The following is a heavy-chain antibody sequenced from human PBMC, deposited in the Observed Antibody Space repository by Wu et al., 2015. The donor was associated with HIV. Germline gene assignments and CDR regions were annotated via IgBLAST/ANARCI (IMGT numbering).Heavy chain of an antibody. Sequence: QVQLVQSGAEVKKPGASVKVSCKASGYTFTSYGISWVRQAPGQGLEWMGWISAYNGNTNYAQKLQGRVTMTTDTSTSTAYMELRSLRSDDTAVYYCARYQTPQWLADHDAFDIWGQGTMVTVSS. CDR3: ARYQTPQWLADHDAFDI. J-gene: IGHJ3*02. CDR2: ISAYNGNT. CDR1: GYTFTSYG. D-gene: IGHD6-19*01. V-gene: IGHV1-18*01.